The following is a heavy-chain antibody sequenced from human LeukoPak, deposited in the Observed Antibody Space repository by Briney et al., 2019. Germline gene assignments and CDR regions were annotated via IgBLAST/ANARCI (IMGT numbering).Heavy chain of an antibody. V-gene: IGHV4-4*02. J-gene: IGHJ3*02. D-gene: IGHD2-2*01. CDR2: TYHSGST. CDR3: PRTRSSCYSFCAFDI. Sequence: SGTLSLTCAVSGGSISRSNWWSWVRQPPGKGLEWIGETYHSGSTNYNPSLKSRVTISVDEPSNQFALKLTSVTAADTAVYYCPRTRSSCYSFCAFDIWGQGTMVTVSS. CDR1: GGSISRSNW.